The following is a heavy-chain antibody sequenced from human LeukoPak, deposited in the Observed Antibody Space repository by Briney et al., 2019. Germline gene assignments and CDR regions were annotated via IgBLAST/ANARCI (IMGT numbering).Heavy chain of an antibody. Sequence: GGSLRLSCAASGFTFSSYAMSWVRQAPGKGLEWVSAISGSGGSTYYADSVKGRFTISRDNSKNTLYLQMNSLRAEDTAVYYCAKKAPFPGESSRPCFDYWGQGTLVTVFS. J-gene: IGHJ4*02. CDR2: ISGSGGST. D-gene: IGHD3-10*01. CDR1: GFTFSSYA. CDR3: AKKAPFPGESSRPCFDY. V-gene: IGHV3-23*01.